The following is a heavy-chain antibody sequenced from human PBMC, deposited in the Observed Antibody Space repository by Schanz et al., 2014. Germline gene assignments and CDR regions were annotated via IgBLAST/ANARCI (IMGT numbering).Heavy chain of an antibody. D-gene: IGHD6-6*01. V-gene: IGHV3-74*02. CDR2: IDADGNST. J-gene: IGHJ6*02. CDR3: AKVWKDHRIAGRPGWSDGMDV. Sequence: EVQLVESGGGLVQPGGSLRLSCAASGFPFSMAWMTWVRQAPGKGLEWVSRIDADGNSTSYADSVKGRFTISRDNAKNTLYLQLNSLRAEDTAVYYCAKVWKDHRIAGRPGWSDGMDVWGQGTTVTVSS. CDR1: GFPFSMAW.